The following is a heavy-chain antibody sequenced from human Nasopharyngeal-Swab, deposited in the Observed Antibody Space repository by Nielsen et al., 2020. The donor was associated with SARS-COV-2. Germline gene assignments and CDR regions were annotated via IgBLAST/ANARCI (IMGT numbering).Heavy chain of an antibody. CDR3: LRGDSRDY. CDR1: GFSFSTYT. CDR2: ISDDSGAK. Sequence: GGSLRLSCAASGFSFSTYTMNWARRAPGKGLEWLSSISDDSGAKYHADSVKGRFTISRDNAKNSLFLEMNSLRAEDTAVYYCLRGDSRDYWGPETLVSVSS. J-gene: IGHJ4*02. V-gene: IGHV3-21*01. D-gene: IGHD3-22*01.